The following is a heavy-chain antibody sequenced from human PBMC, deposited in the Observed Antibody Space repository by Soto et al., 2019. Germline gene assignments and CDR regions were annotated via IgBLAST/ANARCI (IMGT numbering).Heavy chain of an antibody. CDR1: GGFVNTETYY. CDR2: ISYTGNT. CDR3: ARHKLGTTDDS. V-gene: IGHV4-30-4*01. J-gene: IGHJ4*02. D-gene: IGHD1-1*01. Sequence: QVQLQESGPGLVKPSQTLSLTCTVSGGFVNTETYYWSWIRQPPGKGLEWIGYISYTGNTYYNPSLRSRVIISVDMSKNQFSLDLSFVTAADTAVYYCARHKLGTTDDSWGQGTLVTVSS.